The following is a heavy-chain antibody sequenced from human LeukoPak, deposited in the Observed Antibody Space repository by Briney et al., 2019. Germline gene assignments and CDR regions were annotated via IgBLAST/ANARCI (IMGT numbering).Heavy chain of an antibody. V-gene: IGHV1-69*13. D-gene: IGHD3-3*01. CDR1: GGTFSSYA. J-gene: IGHJ6*03. Sequence: ASVKVSCKASGGTFSSYAISWVRQAPGQELEWMGGIIPIFSTANCAQKFQGRVTITADESTSTAYMELCSLRSEDTAVYYCARGSTIFGVVIKRYYYYYYMDVWGKGTTVTVSS. CDR3: ARGSTIFGVVIKRYYYYYYMDV. CDR2: IIPIFSTA.